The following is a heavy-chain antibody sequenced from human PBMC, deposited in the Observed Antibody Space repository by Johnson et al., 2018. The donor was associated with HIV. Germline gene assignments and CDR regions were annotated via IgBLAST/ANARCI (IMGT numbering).Heavy chain of an antibody. Sequence: EVQVVESGGGLVQPGRSLRLSCAASGFTFDDYAMHWVRQAPGKGLEWVSGISWNSGSIGYADSVKGRFTISRDNAKNSLYLQMNSLRAEDTALYYCARAITTDAFDIWGQGTMVTVSS. V-gene: IGHV3-9*01. CDR2: ISWNSGSI. D-gene: IGHD3-22*01. J-gene: IGHJ3*02. CDR3: ARAITTDAFDI. CDR1: GFTFDDYA.